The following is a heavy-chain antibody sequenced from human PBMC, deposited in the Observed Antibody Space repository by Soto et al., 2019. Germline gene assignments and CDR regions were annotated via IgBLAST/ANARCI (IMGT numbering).Heavy chain of an antibody. V-gene: IGHV4-31*03. CDR1: GGSISSGGYY. CDR2: IYYSGST. J-gene: IGHJ4*02. D-gene: IGHD3-22*01. CDR3: ARATRGPSSGYYQLDY. Sequence: SETPSLTCPFSGGSISSGGYYWSWIPQHPGKGLEWIGYIYYSGSTYYNPSLKSRVTISVDTSKNQFSLKLSSVTAADTAVYYCARATRGPSSGYYQLDYWGQGTLVTV.